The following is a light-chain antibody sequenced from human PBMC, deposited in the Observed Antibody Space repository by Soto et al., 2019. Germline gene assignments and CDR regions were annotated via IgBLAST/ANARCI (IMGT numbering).Light chain of an antibody. CDR3: AAWDNSLTGYV. Sequence: QLVLTQPPSASGPPGQRVTISCFGDNSNIGSNYVYWYQQLPGTAPTLLIYMNDQRPSGVPDRFSGSKSDTSASLAISGLRSEDEAEYYCAAWDNSLTGYVFGTGTKVTVL. V-gene: IGLV1-47*01. CDR1: NSNIGSNY. J-gene: IGLJ1*01. CDR2: MND.